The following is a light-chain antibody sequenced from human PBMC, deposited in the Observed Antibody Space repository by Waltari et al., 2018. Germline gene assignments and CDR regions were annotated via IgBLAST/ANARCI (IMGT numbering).Light chain of an antibody. CDR1: ETISSW. V-gene: IGKV1-5*03. Sequence: IQMIQSHSTLSASVGHRVTITCRASETISSWLAWYQQRPGKAPNLLIYKASRLGSGVPSRFSGSGSGTEFTLTISSLQPEDFATYYCQQFNTYPWTFGQGTKVDI. CDR2: KAS. CDR3: QQFNTYPWT. J-gene: IGKJ1*01.